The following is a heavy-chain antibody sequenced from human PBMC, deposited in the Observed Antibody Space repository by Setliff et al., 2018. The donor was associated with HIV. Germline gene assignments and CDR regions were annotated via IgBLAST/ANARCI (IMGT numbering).Heavy chain of an antibody. Sequence: SETLSLTCTVSDGSIRSSTYYWAWIRQPPGKGLEWIGTISYSGSTYYNPSLKSRVTISVDTSKNQFSLKLRSVTAADTAVYYCARAYGFSSSSHYYYYYMDVWGKGTTVTVSS. CDR2: ISYSGST. CDR1: DGSIRSSTYY. J-gene: IGHJ6*03. D-gene: IGHD6-6*01. CDR3: ARAYGFSSSSHYYYYYMDV. V-gene: IGHV4-39*07.